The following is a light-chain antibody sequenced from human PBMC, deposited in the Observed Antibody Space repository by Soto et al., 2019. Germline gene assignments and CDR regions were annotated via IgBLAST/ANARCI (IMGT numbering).Light chain of an antibody. CDR2: EVS. CDR1: NSDISDYKY. J-gene: IGLJ2*01. V-gene: IGLV2-8*01. CDR3: SSYGGSIL. Sequence: QSALTQPPSASGSPGQSVTISCTGANSDISDYKYVSWYQQHPGKAPKLMIYEVSKRPSGVPDRFSGSKSGNTASLTVSGLQAEDEADYYCSSYGGSILFGGGTKLTVL.